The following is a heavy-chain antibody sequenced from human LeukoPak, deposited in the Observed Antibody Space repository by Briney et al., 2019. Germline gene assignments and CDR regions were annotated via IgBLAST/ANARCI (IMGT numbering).Heavy chain of an antibody. V-gene: IGHV1-2*02. CDR1: GYTFTGYY. J-gene: IGHJ4*02. Sequence: EASVTVSCKASGYTFTGYYMHWVRQAPGQGLEWMGWINPNSGGTNYAQKFQGRVTMTRDTSISTAYMELSRLRSDDTAVYYCARLPGIAVAGTGWGQGTLVTVSS. CDR3: ARLPGIAVAGTG. CDR2: INPNSGGT. D-gene: IGHD6-19*01.